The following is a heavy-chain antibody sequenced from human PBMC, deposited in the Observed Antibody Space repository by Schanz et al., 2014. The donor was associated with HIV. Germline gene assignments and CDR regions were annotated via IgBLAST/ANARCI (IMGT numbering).Heavy chain of an antibody. CDR3: ARGRETVTTYFDF. V-gene: IGHV1-8*01. D-gene: IGHD4-17*01. Sequence: QVQLVQSGAELKKPGASVKVSCKTSGYTFTSYDINWVRQAAGQGLEWMGWMNPNNDDTDYAQKFQGRVTMTRDTSTSTASMELSSLRSEDTAVYYCARGRETVTTYFDFWGQGTLVTVSS. CDR2: MNPNNDDT. J-gene: IGHJ4*02. CDR1: GYTFTSYD.